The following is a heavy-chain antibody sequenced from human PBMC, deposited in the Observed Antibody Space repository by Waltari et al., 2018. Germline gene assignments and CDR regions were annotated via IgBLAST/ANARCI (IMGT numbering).Heavy chain of an antibody. V-gene: IGHV1-69*01. CDR1: GGTFSSYA. Sequence: QVQLVQSGAEVTKPGSSVKVSCKASGGTFSSYAISWVRQAPGQGLEWMGGIIPIFGTANYAQKFQGRVTITADESTSTAYMELSSLRSEDTAVYYCARRGYCSGGSCYFFGMDVWGQGTTVTVSS. J-gene: IGHJ6*02. D-gene: IGHD2-15*01. CDR3: ARRGYCSGGSCYFFGMDV. CDR2: IIPIFGTA.